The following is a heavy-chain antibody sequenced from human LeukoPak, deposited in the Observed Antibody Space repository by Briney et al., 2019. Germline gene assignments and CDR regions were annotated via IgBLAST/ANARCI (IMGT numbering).Heavy chain of an antibody. D-gene: IGHD6-6*01. Sequence: GGSLRLSCAASGSTFNTYAMSWVRQAPWERLQWVSGISDSGGNTYYADSVRGRFTISRDNSKNTLYLQMNSLRAEDTAVYYCARHRSSWLIDYWGQGTLVTVSS. V-gene: IGHV3-23*01. J-gene: IGHJ4*02. CDR1: GSTFNTYA. CDR3: ARHRSSWLIDY. CDR2: ISDSGGNT.